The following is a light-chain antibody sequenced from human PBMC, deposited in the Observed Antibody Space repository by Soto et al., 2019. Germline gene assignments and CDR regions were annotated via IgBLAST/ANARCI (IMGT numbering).Light chain of an antibody. CDR1: SSNIGTKA. CDR3: AAWDDSLNGYV. J-gene: IGLJ1*01. CDR2: NNN. Sequence: VLTQPPSASGTPGQRVTISCSGGSSNIGTKAVNWYQQLPGTAPKLLIYNNNQRPSGVPDRFSGSKSGTSASLAISGLQSEDEADYYCAAWDDSLNGYVFGTGTKVTVL. V-gene: IGLV1-44*01.